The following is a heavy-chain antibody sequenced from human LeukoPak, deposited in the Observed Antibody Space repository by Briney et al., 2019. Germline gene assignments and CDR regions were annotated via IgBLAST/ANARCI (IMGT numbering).Heavy chain of an antibody. V-gene: IGHV4-39*07. CDR1: GGSISSTNYY. CDR3: ARGPYSYDSSGAFDI. Sequence: SETLSLTCTVSGGSISSTNYYWGWIRQPPGKGLEWIGSIYYSGSTYYNPSLRSRVTISVDTSKNQFSLKLSSVTAADTAVYFCARGPYSYDSSGAFDIWGQGTMVTVSS. D-gene: IGHD3-22*01. CDR2: IYYSGST. J-gene: IGHJ3*02.